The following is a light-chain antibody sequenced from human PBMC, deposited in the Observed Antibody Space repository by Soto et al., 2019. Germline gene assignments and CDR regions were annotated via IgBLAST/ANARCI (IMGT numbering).Light chain of an antibody. CDR1: SSDVGGYNY. Sequence: QSASVSGSPGQSITISCSGTSSDVGGYNYVSWYQQHPGKAPQVMIYDVSNRPSGVSNRFSGSKSGNTASLTISGLQAEDEADYYCYSYTTSSTYVFGTGTKLTVL. CDR3: YSYTTSSTYV. J-gene: IGLJ1*01. CDR2: DVS. V-gene: IGLV2-14*01.